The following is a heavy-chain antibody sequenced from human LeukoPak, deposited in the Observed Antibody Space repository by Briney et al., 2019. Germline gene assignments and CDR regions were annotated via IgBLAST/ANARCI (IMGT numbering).Heavy chain of an antibody. Sequence: PGGSLRLSCAASGFTFSSYGMHWVRQAPGKGLEWVAVIWYDGSNKYYADSVKGRFTISRDNSKNTLYLQMNSLRAEDTAVYYCARAIADYGDYDYWGQGTLVTVSS. CDR1: GFTFSSYG. CDR2: IWYDGSNK. D-gene: IGHD4-17*01. CDR3: ARAIADYGDYDY. J-gene: IGHJ4*02. V-gene: IGHV3-33*01.